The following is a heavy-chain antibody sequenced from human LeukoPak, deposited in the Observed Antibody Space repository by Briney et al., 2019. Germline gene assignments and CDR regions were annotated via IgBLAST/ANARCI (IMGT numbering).Heavy chain of an antibody. V-gene: IGHV3-74*01. CDR3: ARGLLRGANFDY. Sequence: GGSLRLSCAASGFTFSRYWMHWVRQAPGKGLVWVSRINSDESSTTYADSVKGRFTISRDNAKNSLYLQMNSLRAEDTAVYYCARGLLRGANFDYWGQGTLVTVSS. D-gene: IGHD1-26*01. CDR1: GFTFSRYW. CDR2: INSDESST. J-gene: IGHJ4*02.